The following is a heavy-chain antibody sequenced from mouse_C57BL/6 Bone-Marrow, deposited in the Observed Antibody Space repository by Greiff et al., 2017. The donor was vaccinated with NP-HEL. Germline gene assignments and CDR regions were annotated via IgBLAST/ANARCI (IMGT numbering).Heavy chain of an antibody. J-gene: IGHJ2*01. V-gene: IGHV1-55*01. Sequence: QVQLQQPGAELVKPGASVKMSCKASGYTFTSYWITWVKQRPGQGLEWIGDIYPGSGSTNYNEKFKSKATLTVDTSSSTAYMQLSSLTSEDSAVYYCARPYYYGSSPGGDYWGQGTTLTVSS. D-gene: IGHD1-1*01. CDR1: GYTFTSYW. CDR2: IYPGSGST. CDR3: ARPYYYGSSPGGDY.